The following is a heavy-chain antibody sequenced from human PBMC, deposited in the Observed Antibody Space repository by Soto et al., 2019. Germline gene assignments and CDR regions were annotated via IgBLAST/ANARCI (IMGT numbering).Heavy chain of an antibody. CDR3: SGCSGGACHKHYGMDV. CDR1: GFTFSSCT. D-gene: IGHD2-15*01. J-gene: IGHJ6*02. Sequence: EVHLVESGGGLVKPGGSLRLSCAVSGFTFSSCTMNWVRQAPGKGLEWVSSISPSSGHIYYADSVKGRFTISRDNAKNPLFLQMNSLRGEDTAVYYCSGCSGGACHKHYGMDVWGQGTTVTVSS. V-gene: IGHV3-21*06. CDR2: ISPSSGHI.